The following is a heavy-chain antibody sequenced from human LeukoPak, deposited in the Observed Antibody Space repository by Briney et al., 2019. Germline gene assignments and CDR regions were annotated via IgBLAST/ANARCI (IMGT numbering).Heavy chain of an antibody. CDR2: IIPIFGTA. J-gene: IGHJ3*02. CDR1: GYTFTSYY. Sequence: ASVKVSCKASGYTFTSYYMHWVRQAPGQGLEWMGGIIPIFGTANYAQKFQGRVTITADESTSTAYMELRSLRSDDTAVYYCAREPDSSSWYEDAFDIWGQGTMVTVSS. D-gene: IGHD6-13*01. CDR3: AREPDSSSWYEDAFDI. V-gene: IGHV1-69*13.